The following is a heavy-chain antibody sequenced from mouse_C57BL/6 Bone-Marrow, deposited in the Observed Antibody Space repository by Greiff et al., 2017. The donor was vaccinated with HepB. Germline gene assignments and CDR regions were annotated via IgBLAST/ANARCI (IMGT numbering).Heavy chain of an antibody. D-gene: IGHD1-1*01. CDR2: IHPNSGST. Sequence: VQLQQPGAELVKPGASVKLSCKASGYTFTSYWMHWVKQRPGQGLEWIGMIHPNSGSTNYNEKFKSKATLTVDKSSSTAYMQLSSLTSEDSAVYYCAREDYYGSSYVPNAWFAYWGQGTLVTVSA. J-gene: IGHJ3*01. CDR3: AREDYYGSSYVPNAWFAY. V-gene: IGHV1-64*01. CDR1: GYTFTSYW.